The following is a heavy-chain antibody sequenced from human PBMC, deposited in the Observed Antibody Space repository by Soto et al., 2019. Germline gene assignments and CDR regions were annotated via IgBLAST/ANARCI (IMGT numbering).Heavy chain of an antibody. CDR1: GYSFTSYW. Sequence: GESLKISCKGSGYSFTSYWISWVRQMPGKGLEWMGRIDPSDSYTNYSPSFQGHVTISANKSISTAYLQWSSLKASDTAMYYCAASPIAVAGLGFDYWGQGTLVTVSS. CDR2: IDPSDSYT. D-gene: IGHD6-19*01. V-gene: IGHV5-10-1*01. CDR3: AASPIAVAGLGFDY. J-gene: IGHJ4*02.